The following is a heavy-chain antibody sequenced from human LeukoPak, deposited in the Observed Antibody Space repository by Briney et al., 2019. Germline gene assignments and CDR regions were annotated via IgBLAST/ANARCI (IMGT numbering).Heavy chain of an antibody. V-gene: IGHV1-18*01. CDR2: ISAYNGNT. D-gene: IGHD3-10*01. Sequence: ASVKVSCKASGYTFTSYGISWVRQAPGQGLEWMGWISAYNGNTNYAQKLQGRVTMTTDTSTSTAYMELRSLRSDDTAVYYCAITYYYGSGSYYNVDYWGQGTLVTVSS. J-gene: IGHJ4*02. CDR1: GYTFTSYG. CDR3: AITYYYGSGSYYNVDY.